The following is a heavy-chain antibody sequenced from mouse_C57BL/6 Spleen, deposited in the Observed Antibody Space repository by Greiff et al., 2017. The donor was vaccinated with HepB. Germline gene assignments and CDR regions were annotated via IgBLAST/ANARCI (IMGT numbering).Heavy chain of an antibody. CDR3: ARHGYYDYDPFAY. CDR1: GFTFSSYG. CDR2: ISSGGSYT. D-gene: IGHD2-4*01. V-gene: IGHV5-6*01. Sequence: EVKLMESGGDLVKPGGSLKLSCAASGFTFSSYGMSWVRQTPDKRLEWVATISSGGSYTYYPDSVKGRFTISRDNAKNTLYLQMSSLKSEDTAMYYCARHGYYDYDPFAYWGQGTLVTVSA. J-gene: IGHJ3*01.